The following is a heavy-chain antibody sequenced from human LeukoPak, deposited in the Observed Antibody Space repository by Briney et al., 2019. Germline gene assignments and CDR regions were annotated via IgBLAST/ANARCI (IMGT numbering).Heavy chain of an antibody. D-gene: IGHD6-6*01. J-gene: IGHJ4*02. V-gene: IGHV4-34*01. Sequence: SETLSLTCTVSGGSISSYYWSWIRQPPGKGLEWIGEINHSGSTNYNPSLKSRVTISVDTSKNQFSLKLSSVTAADTAVYYCARGRGRSSSSLGYWGQGTLVTVSS. CDR3: ARGRGRSSSSLGY. CDR1: GGSISSYY. CDR2: INHSGST.